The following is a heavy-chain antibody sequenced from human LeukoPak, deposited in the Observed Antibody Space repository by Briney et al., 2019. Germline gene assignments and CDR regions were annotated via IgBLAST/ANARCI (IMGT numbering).Heavy chain of an antibody. CDR3: ASPGVRSGSYEVLPV. D-gene: IGHD1-26*01. J-gene: IGHJ6*02. CDR1: GGTFSSYA. CDR2: IIPIFGTA. Sequence: SVEVSCKASGGTFSSYAISWVRQAPGQGLEWMGGIIPIFGTANYAQKFQGRVTITADESTSTAYMELSSLRSEDTAVYYCASPGVRSGSYEVLPVWGQGTTVTVSS. V-gene: IGHV1-69*13.